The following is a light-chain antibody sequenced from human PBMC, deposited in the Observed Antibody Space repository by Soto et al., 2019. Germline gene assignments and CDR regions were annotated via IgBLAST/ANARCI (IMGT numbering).Light chain of an antibody. Sequence: QSALTQPASVAGSPGQSITVSCTGTSSDVGHYDYVSWYQQHPGKAPKLIIYEVTNRPSGVSNRFSGSKSGNTASLTISGLQAEDEADYYCSSYTTSSTVVFGGGTQLTV. J-gene: IGLJ7*01. V-gene: IGLV2-14*01. CDR2: EVT. CDR1: SSDVGHYDY. CDR3: SSYTTSSTVV.